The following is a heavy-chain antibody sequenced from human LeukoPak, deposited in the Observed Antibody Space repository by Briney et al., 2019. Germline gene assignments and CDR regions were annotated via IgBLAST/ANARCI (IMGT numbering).Heavy chain of an antibody. J-gene: IGHJ5*02. CDR2: FDPEDGET. V-gene: IGHV1-24*01. CDR3: ARGRGSGWYHGWFDP. Sequence: ASVKVSCKVSGYTLTELSMHWVRQAPGKGLEWMGGFDPEDGETIYAQKFQGRVTMTRNTSISTAYMELSSLRSEDTAVYYCARGRGSGWYHGWFDPWGQGALVTVSS. CDR1: GYTLTELS. D-gene: IGHD6-19*01.